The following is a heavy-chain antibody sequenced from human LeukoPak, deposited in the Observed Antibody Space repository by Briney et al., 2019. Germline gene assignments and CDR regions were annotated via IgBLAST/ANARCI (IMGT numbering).Heavy chain of an antibody. D-gene: IGHD6-19*01. CDR1: GFPFTNYG. V-gene: IGHV3-23*01. Sequence: GGSLKLPCAAPGFPFTNYGMTWVRQAPGKGLEWVSSISGSGTDTYYADSVGGRFTISRDNSKRTLYVQMVSLRAEDTAIYYCAGSSGWWAHDYWGQGTLVTVSS. CDR3: AGSSGWWAHDY. CDR2: ISGSGTDT. J-gene: IGHJ4*02.